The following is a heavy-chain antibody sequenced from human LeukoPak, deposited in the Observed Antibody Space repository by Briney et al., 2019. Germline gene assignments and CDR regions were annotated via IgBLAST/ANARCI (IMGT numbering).Heavy chain of an antibody. CDR3: TRWHSQSFDF. J-gene: IGHJ4*02. V-gene: IGHV3-49*04. CDR2: IRSKAYGGTT. Sequence: PGGPLRLSCTSAGFTFGDYAMSWVRQAPGKRLEWVGFIRSKAYGGTTEYSASVKGRFTISRDDSKSIAYLQMDSLKTEDTAVYYCTRWHSQSFDFWGQGTLVTVSS. D-gene: IGHD2-21*01. CDR1: GFTFGDYA.